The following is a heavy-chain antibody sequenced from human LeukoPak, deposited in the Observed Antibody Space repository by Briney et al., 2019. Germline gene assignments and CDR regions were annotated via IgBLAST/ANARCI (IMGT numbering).Heavy chain of an antibody. V-gene: IGHV4-39*01. CDR2: IYYSGST. CDR3: ARHVVDTAMVNYFDY. D-gene: IGHD5-18*01. CDR1: GGSISSTNCY. J-gene: IGHJ4*02. Sequence: SETLSLTCTVSGGSISSTNCYWSWIRQPPGKGLEWIGSIYYSGSTYYNPSLKSRVTISVDTSKNQFSLKLSSVTAADTAVYYCARHVVDTAMVNYFDYWGQGTLVTVSS.